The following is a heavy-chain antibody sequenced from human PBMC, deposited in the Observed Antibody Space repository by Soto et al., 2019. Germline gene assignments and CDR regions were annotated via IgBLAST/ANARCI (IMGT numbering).Heavy chain of an antibody. D-gene: IGHD6-13*01. Sequence: ASVKVSCKASGYTFTSYGISWVRQAPGQGLEWMGWISAYNGNTNYAQKLQGRVTMTTDTSTSTAYMELRSLRSDDTAVYYCARDPGFYRSSPKSSQHWGQGTLVTVPS. CDR3: ARDPGFYRSSPKSSQH. V-gene: IGHV1-18*01. J-gene: IGHJ1*01. CDR2: ISAYNGNT. CDR1: GYTFTSYG.